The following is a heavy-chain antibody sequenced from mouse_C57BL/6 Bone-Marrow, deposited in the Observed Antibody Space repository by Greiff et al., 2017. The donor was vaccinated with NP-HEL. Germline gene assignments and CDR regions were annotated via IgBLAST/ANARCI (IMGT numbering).Heavy chain of an antibody. CDR2: INSDGGST. J-gene: IGHJ4*01. CDR3: ARQLRLQHYYAMDY. V-gene: IGHV5-2*01. D-gene: IGHD3-2*02. CDR1: EYEFPSHD. Sequence: EVKLIESGGGLVQPGESLKLSCESNEYEFPSHDMSWVRKTPEKRLELVAAINSDGGSTYYPDTMARRFIISRDNTKKTLYLQMSSLRSEDTALYYCARQLRLQHYYAMDYWGQGTSVTVSS.